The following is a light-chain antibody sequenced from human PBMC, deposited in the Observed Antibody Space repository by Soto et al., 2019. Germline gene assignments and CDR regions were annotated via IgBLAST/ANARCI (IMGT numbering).Light chain of an antibody. V-gene: IGLV2-14*01. Sequence: QSVLTQPASVSGSPGQTITISCTGSSSDVGGYNYVSWYQQHPGKAPKLMIYEVNNRPSGVSNRFSGSKSGNTASLTISGLQAEDEADYYCSSFTSSSTQVLGGGTTLTVL. CDR1: SSDVGGYNY. CDR3: SSFTSSSTQV. CDR2: EVN. J-gene: IGLJ2*01.